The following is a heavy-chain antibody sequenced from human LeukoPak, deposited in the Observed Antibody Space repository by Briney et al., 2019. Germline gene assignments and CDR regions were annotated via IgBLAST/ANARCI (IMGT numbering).Heavy chain of an antibody. CDR3: ARGSTNILRYFDWKGDWFDP. CDR2: MNPNSGNT. Sequence: ASVKVSCKASGYTFTSYDINWVRQATGQGLEWMGWMNPNSGNTGYAQKFQGRVTMTRNTSISTAYMELSSLRSEDTAVYYCARGSTNILRYFDWKGDWFDPWGQGTLVTVSS. J-gene: IGHJ5*02. V-gene: IGHV1-8*01. CDR1: GYTFTSYD. D-gene: IGHD3-9*01.